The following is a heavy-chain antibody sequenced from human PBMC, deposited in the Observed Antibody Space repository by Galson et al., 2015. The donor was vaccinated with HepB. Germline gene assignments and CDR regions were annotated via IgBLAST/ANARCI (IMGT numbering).Heavy chain of an antibody. CDR2: ISYDGSNK. Sequence: SLRLSCAASGFTFSSYGMHWVRQAPGKGLEWVAVISYDGSNKYYADSVKGRFTISRDNSKNTLYLQMNSLRAEDTAVYYCAKDITRVVVGGPFDYWGQGTLVTVSS. J-gene: IGHJ4*02. CDR3: AKDITRVVVGGPFDY. D-gene: IGHD2-15*01. CDR1: GFTFSSYG. V-gene: IGHV3-30*18.